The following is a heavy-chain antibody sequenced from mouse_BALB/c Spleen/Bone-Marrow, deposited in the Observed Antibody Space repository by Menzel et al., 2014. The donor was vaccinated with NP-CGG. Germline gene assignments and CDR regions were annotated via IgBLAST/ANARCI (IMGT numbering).Heavy chain of an antibody. CDR3: ARPDYYGYLNY. CDR1: GFDFSRYW. J-gene: IGHJ2*01. D-gene: IGHD1-1*01. CDR2: INPDSSTI. V-gene: IGHV4-1*02. Sequence: EVHLVESGGGLVQPGGSLKLSCAASGFDFSRYWMSWVRQAPGKGLEWIGEINPDSSTINYTPSLKDKFIISRDNAKNTLYLRLNKVRSEDTALYYCARPDYYGYLNYWGQGTTLTVSS.